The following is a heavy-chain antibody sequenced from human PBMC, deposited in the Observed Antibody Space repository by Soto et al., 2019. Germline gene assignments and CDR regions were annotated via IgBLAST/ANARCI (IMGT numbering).Heavy chain of an antibody. CDR3: ARNYYDILTGLYYYYGMDV. Sequence: SETLSLTCSVSGGSISSSSYFWGWIRQTPGKGLEWIGSIYYSGSTYYNPSLKKRVTVSVDTSKNQFSLKLSSVTAGDTAVYFCARNYYDILTGLYYYYGMDVWGQGTRVTVS. J-gene: IGHJ6*02. CDR1: GGSISSSSYF. V-gene: IGHV4-39*01. D-gene: IGHD3-9*01. CDR2: IYYSGST.